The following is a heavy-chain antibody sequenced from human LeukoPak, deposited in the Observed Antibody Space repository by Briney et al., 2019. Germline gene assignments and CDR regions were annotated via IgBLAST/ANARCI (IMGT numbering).Heavy chain of an antibody. V-gene: IGHV4-38-2*02. Sequence: PSETLSLTCTVSGYSISSGYYWGWIRQPPGKGLEWIGSIYHSGSTYYNPSLKSRVTISVDTSKSQFSLKLSSVTAADTAVYYCARGHLDSSSWYDDYWGQGTLVTVSS. CDR1: GYSISSGYY. D-gene: IGHD6-13*01. CDR3: ARGHLDSSSWYDDY. CDR2: IYHSGST. J-gene: IGHJ4*02.